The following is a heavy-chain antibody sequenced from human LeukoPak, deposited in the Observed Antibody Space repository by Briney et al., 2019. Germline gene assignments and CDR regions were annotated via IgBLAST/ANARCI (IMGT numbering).Heavy chain of an antibody. CDR1: GGSISSYY. CDR2: IYYSGST. D-gene: IGHD5-18*01. J-gene: IGHJ4*02. CDR3: ARQGTPRYSYGPFDY. Sequence: SETLSLTCTVSGGSISSYYWGWIRQPPGKGLEWSGYIYYSGSTNYNPSLKSRVTISVDTSKNQFSLKLGSVTAADTAVYYCARQGTPRYSYGPFDYWGQGTLVTVSS. V-gene: IGHV4-59*08.